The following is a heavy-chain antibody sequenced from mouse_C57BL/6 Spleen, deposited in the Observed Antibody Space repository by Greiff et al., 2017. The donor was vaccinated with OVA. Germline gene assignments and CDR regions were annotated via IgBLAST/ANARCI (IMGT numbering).Heavy chain of an antibody. J-gene: IGHJ3*01. Sequence: QVQLQQPGAELVKPGASVKLSCKASGYTFTSYWMHWVKQRPGRGLEWIGSIDPNSGGTKYNEKFKSKATLTVDKPSSTAYMQLSNLTSEDSAVYYGSRDELRGNWFAYWGQGTLVTVSA. CDR1: GYTFTSYW. CDR3: SRDELRGNWFAY. CDR2: IDPNSGGT. V-gene: IGHV1-72*01. D-gene: IGHD2-4*01.